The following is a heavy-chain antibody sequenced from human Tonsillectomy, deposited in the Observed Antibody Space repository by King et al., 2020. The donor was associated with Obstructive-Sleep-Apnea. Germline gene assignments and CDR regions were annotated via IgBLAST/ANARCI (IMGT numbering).Heavy chain of an antibody. CDR1: GFTFSSYG. J-gene: IGHJ6*02. D-gene: IGHD3-16*01. CDR2: ISYDGSNK. Sequence: VQLVESGGGVVQPGRSLRLSCAASGFTFSSYGMHWVRQAPGKGLEWVAVISYDGSNKYYADSVKGRFTISRDNSKNTLYLQMNSLRAEDTAVYYCAKGGDTHYYYYYGMDVWGQGTTVTVSS. V-gene: IGHV3-30*18. CDR3: AKGGDTHYYYYYGMDV.